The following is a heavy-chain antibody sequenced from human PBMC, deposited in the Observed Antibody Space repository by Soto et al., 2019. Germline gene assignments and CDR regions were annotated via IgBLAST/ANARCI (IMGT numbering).Heavy chain of an antibody. Sequence: GGSLRLSCAASGFTFSSYVMSWVRQAPGKGLEWVAGISGGGSSTYYADSVKGRFTISRDKSKNTLCVQMNSLRAEDTAVYYCAKEESGDSSGYYYVGPHNYFDYWGQGTPVTVSS. CDR2: ISGGGSST. CDR3: AKEESGDSSGYYYVGPHNYFDY. CDR1: GFTFSSYV. J-gene: IGHJ4*02. V-gene: IGHV3-23*01. D-gene: IGHD3-22*01.